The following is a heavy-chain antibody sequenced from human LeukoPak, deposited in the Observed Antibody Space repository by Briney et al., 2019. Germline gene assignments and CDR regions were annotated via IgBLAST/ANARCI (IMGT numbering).Heavy chain of an antibody. V-gene: IGHV4-61*01. D-gene: IGHD4-11*01. CDR2: IYSSRST. CDR1: GGSVSSHYYH. Sequence: SETLSLTCTFSGGSVSSHYYHGDSLRQPPGRRLELIEYIYSSRSTNYNPSLKSQVTMSLDTSKNQFSLHLSSVTAADTDVYYCARGTTLTTDYWGQGTLVTVSS. J-gene: IGHJ4*02. CDR3: ARGTTLTTDY.